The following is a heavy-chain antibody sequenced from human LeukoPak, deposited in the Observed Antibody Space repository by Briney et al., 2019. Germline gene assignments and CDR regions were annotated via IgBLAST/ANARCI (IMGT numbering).Heavy chain of an antibody. J-gene: IGHJ6*02. V-gene: IGHV1-8*01. CDR2: MNPNSGNT. D-gene: IGHD6-13*01. CDR3: ARGEVAAAEGESGMDV. CDR1: GYTFTSYD. Sequence: ASVKVSRKASGYTFTSYDINWVRQATGQGLEWMGWMNPNSGNTGYAQKFQGRVTMTRNTSISTAYMELSSLRSEDTAVYYCARGEVAAAEGESGMDVWGQGTTVTVSS.